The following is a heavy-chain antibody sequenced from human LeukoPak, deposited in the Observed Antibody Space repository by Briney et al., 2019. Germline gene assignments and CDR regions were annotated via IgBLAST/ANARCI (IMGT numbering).Heavy chain of an antibody. Sequence: GGSLRLSCAASGFTFSDYYMSWIRQAPGKGLEWVSYISSSCSTIYYADSVKGRSTISRDNAKNALYLQMNRLRAQDTAVYYCAREVVPASRYNWFDPWGQGTLVTVSS. D-gene: IGHD2-2*01. CDR1: GFTFSDYY. V-gene: IGHV3-11*04. J-gene: IGHJ5*02. CDR3: AREVVPASRYNWFDP. CDR2: ISSSCSTI.